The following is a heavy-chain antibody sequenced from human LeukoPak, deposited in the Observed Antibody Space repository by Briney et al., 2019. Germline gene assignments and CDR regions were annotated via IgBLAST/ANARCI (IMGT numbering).Heavy chain of an antibody. V-gene: IGHV4-39*07. Sequence: SETLSLTCTVSGGSISSSSYYWGWIRQPPGKGLEWIGSIYYSGSTYYNPSLKSRVTISVDTSKNQFSLKLSSVTAADTAVYYCARYSFTHWNDGWFDPWGQGTLVTVSS. CDR1: GGSISSSSYY. CDR3: ARYSFTHWNDGWFDP. J-gene: IGHJ5*02. CDR2: IYYSGST. D-gene: IGHD1-1*01.